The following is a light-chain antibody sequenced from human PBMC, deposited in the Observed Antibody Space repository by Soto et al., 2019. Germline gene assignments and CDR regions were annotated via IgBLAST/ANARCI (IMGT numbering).Light chain of an antibody. CDR3: QQYNDWPPYT. CDR2: GAS. J-gene: IGKJ2*01. CDR1: QSVAYN. V-gene: IGKV3-15*01. Sequence: EILMTQSPVTLSVSPGESATLSCRASQSVAYNLAWYQQKPGQAPRLLIYGASTRATDIPARFSGSGFGTEFTLTNNSLQSEDFAVYYCQQYNDWPPYTFGQGTKLHIK.